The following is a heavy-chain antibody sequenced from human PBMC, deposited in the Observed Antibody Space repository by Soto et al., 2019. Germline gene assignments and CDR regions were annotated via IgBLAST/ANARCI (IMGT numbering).Heavy chain of an antibody. CDR1: GFTFSSYA. CDR2: ISYDGSNK. J-gene: IGHJ4*02. CDR3: ARDLVPRIAAAVDY. D-gene: IGHD6-13*01. V-gene: IGHV3-30-3*01. Sequence: GGSLRLSCAASGFTFSSYAMHWVRQAPGKGLEWVAVISYDGSNKYYADSVKGRFTISRDNSKNTLYLQMNSLRAEDTAVYYCARDLVPRIAAAVDYWGQGTLVTVSS.